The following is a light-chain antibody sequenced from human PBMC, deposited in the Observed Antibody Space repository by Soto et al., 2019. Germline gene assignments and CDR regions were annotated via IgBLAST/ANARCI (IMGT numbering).Light chain of an antibody. CDR3: QQYHLYSCT. CDR2: KAS. Sequence: DIQMTQSPSTLSASVGDRVTITCRASQSISVWLAWYQQKPGKAPNLLIYKASTLQSGVPSRFSGSGSGTEFTLTISSLQPDDFATYYCQQYHLYSCTFGQGTKVEI. J-gene: IGKJ1*01. V-gene: IGKV1-5*03. CDR1: QSISVW.